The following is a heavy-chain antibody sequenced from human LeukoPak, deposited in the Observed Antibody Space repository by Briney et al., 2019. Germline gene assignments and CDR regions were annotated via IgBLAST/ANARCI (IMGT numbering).Heavy chain of an antibody. Sequence: SETLSLTCTVSGGSISSSSYYWGWIRQPPGKGLEWIGSIYYSGSTYYNPSLKSRVTISVDTSKNQFSLKLSSVTAADTAVYYCARPSPPGDGYNPSDHWGQGSLVIVSS. CDR1: GGSISSSSYY. CDR2: IYYSGST. D-gene: IGHD5-24*01. J-gene: IGHJ4*02. V-gene: IGHV4-39*01. CDR3: ARPSPPGDGYNPSDH.